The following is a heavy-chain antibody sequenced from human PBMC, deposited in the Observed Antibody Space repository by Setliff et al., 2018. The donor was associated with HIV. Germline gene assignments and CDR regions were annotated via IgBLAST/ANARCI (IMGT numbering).Heavy chain of an antibody. CDR1: GGSTSSSNYY. Sequence: SETLSLTCTVSGGSTSSSNYYWGWIRQPPGKGLEWIGNIYYSGSTYYNPSLKSRVTISVDTSKNQFSLKLSSVTAADTAVYYCATWGRNNWNYFSYWGQGTLVTVSS. CDR2: IYYSGST. J-gene: IGHJ4*02. V-gene: IGHV4-39*07. D-gene: IGHD1-20*01. CDR3: ATWGRNNWNYFSY.